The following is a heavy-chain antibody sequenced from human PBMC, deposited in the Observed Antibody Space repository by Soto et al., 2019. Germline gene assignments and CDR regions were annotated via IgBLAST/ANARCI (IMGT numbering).Heavy chain of an antibody. CDR3: ARETTMIEGAFDI. J-gene: IGHJ3*02. CDR1: GGSISSGGYY. D-gene: IGHD3-22*01. V-gene: IGHV4-31*03. Sequence: SETLSLTCTVSGGSISSGGYYWSWIRQHPGKGLEWIGYIYYSGSTYYNPSLKSRVTISVDTSKNQFSLKLSSVTAADTAVYYCARETTMIEGAFDIWAKGQWSPSPQ. CDR2: IYYSGST.